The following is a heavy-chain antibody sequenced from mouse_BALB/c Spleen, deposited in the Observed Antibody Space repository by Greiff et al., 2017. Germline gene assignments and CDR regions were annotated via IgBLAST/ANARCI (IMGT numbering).Heavy chain of an antibody. CDR3: TRITGTGYAMDY. D-gene: IGHD4-1*01. V-gene: IGHV1-5*01. Sequence: EVQLQQSGTVLARPGASVKMSCKASGYSFTSYWMHWVKQRPGQGLEWIGAIYPGNSDTSYNQKFKGKAKLTAVTSASTAYMELSSLTNEDSAVYYCTRITGTGYAMDYWGQGTSVTVSS. J-gene: IGHJ4*01. CDR2: IYPGNSDT. CDR1: GYSFTSYW.